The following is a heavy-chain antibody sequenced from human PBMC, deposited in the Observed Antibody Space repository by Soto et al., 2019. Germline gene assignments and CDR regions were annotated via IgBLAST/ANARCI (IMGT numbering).Heavy chain of an antibody. V-gene: IGHV4-39*01. J-gene: IGHJ4*02. D-gene: IGHD2-15*01. Sequence: SETLSLTCTVSGGSISSSSYYWGWIRQPPGKGLEWIGSIYYSGSTYYNPSLKSRVTISVDTSKNQFSLKLSSVTAADTAVYYCARRRMAWHLDYWGQGTLVTVSS. CDR3: ARRRMAWHLDY. CDR1: GGSISSSSYY. CDR2: IYYSGST.